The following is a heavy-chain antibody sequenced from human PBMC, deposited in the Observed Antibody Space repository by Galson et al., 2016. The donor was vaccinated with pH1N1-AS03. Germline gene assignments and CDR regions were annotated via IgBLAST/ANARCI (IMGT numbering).Heavy chain of an antibody. J-gene: IGHJ4*02. Sequence: SETLSLTCTVSGGSITSYYWSWIRQTPEKGLEWLGYIYYTGNTDTNPSLRSRIALSVDTSKNQFSMRLSSVTAADTAVYYCTTRKHLGNSEYSDFWGQGTQVIVSS. V-gene: IGHV4-59*01. CDR1: GGSITSYY. D-gene: IGHD2/OR15-2a*01. CDR3: TTRKHLGNSEYSDF. CDR2: IYYTGNT.